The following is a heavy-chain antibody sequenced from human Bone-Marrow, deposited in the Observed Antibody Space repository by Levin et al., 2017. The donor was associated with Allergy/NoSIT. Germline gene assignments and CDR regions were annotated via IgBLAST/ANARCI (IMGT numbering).Heavy chain of an antibody. J-gene: IGHJ3*01. D-gene: IGHD3-22*01. CDR2: IYPLDSTT. V-gene: IGHV5-51*01. Sequence: GESLKISCQASGYGFANFWIAWVRQMPGQGMEWVGIIYPLDSTTRYSPSFKGQVTISADKSIRTAYVQWSSLKASDTAMYYCARPAAAGSYYEKNGYELRVPFDLWGQGTMVPVSS. CDR1: GYGFANFW. CDR3: ARPAAAGSYYEKNGYELRVPFDL.